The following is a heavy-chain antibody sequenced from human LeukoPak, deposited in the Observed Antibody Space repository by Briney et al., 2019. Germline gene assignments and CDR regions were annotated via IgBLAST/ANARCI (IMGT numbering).Heavy chain of an antibody. CDR2: IYTSGST. J-gene: IGHJ4*02. Sequence: SETLSLTCTASGGSISSYYWSWIRQPAGKGLEWMGRIYTSGSTNYNPSLKSRVTMSVDTSKNQFYLKLSSVTAADTAVYYCERGERMYDILTGYYPTGYFDYWGQGTLVTVSS. D-gene: IGHD3-9*01. V-gene: IGHV4-4*07. CDR1: GGSISSYY. CDR3: ERGERMYDILTGYYPTGYFDY.